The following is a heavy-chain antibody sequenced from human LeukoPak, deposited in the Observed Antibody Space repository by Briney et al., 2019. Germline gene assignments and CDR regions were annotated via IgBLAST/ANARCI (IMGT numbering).Heavy chain of an antibody. J-gene: IGHJ5*02. D-gene: IGHD3-22*01. CDR1: GGSITGYY. CDR3: ARGGYDSSGYYNNWFDP. Sequence: SETLSLTCAVYGGSITGYYWSWIRQTPGRGLEWVGEIHYTGATSYNPSLKSRVTISVDTSKNQFSLKLSSVTAADTAVYYCARGGYDSSGYYNNWFDPWGQGTLVTVSS. CDR2: IHYTGAT. V-gene: IGHV4-34*01.